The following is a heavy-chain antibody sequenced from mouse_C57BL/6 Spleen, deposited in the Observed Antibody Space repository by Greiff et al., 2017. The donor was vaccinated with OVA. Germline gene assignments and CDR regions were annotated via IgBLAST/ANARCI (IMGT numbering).Heavy chain of an antibody. V-gene: IGHV1-15*01. CDR2: IDPETGGT. J-gene: IGHJ2*01. CDR3: TRWRYYGSSSYFDD. D-gene: IGHD1-1*01. CDR1: GYTFTDYE. Sequence: VQLQQSGAELVRPGASVTLSCKASGYTFTDYEMHWVKQTPVHGLEWIGAIDPETGGTAYNQKFKGKAILTADKSSSTAYMELRSLTSEDSAVYYCTRWRYYGSSSYFDDWGKGTTLTVSS.